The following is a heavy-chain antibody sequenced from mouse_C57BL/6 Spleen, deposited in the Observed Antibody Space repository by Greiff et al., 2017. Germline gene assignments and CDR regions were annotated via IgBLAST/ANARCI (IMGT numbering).Heavy chain of an antibody. CDR2: IRSKSNNYAT. V-gene: IGHV10-1*01. Sequence: EVKVEESGGGLVQPKGSLKLSCAASGFSFNTYAMNWVRQAPGKGLEWVARIRSKSNNYATYYADSVKDRFTISRDDSESMLYLQMNNIKTEDTAMYYGVRQREGGAFDYWGQGTTLTVSS. J-gene: IGHJ2*01. CDR3: VRQREGGAFDY. CDR1: GFSFNTYA.